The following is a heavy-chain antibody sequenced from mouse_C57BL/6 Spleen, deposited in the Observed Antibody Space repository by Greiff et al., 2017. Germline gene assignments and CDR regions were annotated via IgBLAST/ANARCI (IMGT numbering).Heavy chain of an antibody. D-gene: IGHD1-1*01. CDR2: ISDGGSYT. CDR3: ARDYYGSFYYFDY. V-gene: IGHV5-4*01. Sequence: DVKLQESGGGLVKPGGSLKLSCAASGFTFSSYAMSWVRQTPEKRLEWVATISDGGSYTYYPDNVKGRFTISRDNAKNNLYLQMSHLKSEDTAMYYCARDYYGSFYYFDYWGQGTTLTVSS. J-gene: IGHJ2*01. CDR1: GFTFSSYA.